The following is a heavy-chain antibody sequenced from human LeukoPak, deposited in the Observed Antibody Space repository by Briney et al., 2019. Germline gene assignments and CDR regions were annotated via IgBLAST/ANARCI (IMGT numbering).Heavy chain of an antibody. CDR1: GGSVSSGDYY. CDR2: IYYSGST. J-gene: IGHJ4*02. CDR3: VRDPPDY. Sequence: PSETLSLTCTVSGGSVSSGDYYWSWIRQPPGKGLEWIGYIYYSGSTYYNPSLKSRVTISVDTSKNQFSLKLSSVTATDTAVYYCVRDPPDYWGQGTLVTVSS. V-gene: IGHV4-30-4*01.